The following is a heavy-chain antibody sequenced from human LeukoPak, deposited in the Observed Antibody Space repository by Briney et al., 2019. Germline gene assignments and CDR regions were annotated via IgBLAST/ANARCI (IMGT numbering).Heavy chain of an antibody. V-gene: IGHV3-9*01. J-gene: IGHJ6*02. CDR2: VTWKGDGT. CDR3: AKDQQQLAPLAVNSGLDV. CDR1: GIIFEDYA. D-gene: IGHD6-13*01. Sequence: GGSLRLSCAATGIIFEDYAMHWVRQAPGKGLEWVSGVTWKGDGTDYADSVKGRFTISRDNAKNSLYLQMNSLRTEDTALYYCAKDQQQLAPLAVNSGLDVWGQGTTVTVSS.